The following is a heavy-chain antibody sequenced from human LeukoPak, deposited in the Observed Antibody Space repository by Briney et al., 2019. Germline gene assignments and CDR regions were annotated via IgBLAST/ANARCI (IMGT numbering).Heavy chain of an antibody. CDR2: INHSGST. CDR3: ARADYYDSSGYPEY. CDR1: GGSFSGYY. Sequence: SETLSLTCADYGGSFSGYYWSWIRQPPGKGLEWIGEINHSGSTIYNPSLKSRVTISVDTSKNQFSLKLSPVTAADTAVYYCARADYYDSSGYPEYWGQGTLVTVSS. J-gene: IGHJ4*02. D-gene: IGHD3-22*01. V-gene: IGHV4-34*01.